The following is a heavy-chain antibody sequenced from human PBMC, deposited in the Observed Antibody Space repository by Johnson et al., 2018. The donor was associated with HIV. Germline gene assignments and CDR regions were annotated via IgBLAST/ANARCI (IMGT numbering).Heavy chain of an antibody. CDR3: ARGSRWLLWTGSSFDI. J-gene: IGHJ3*02. CDR1: GFTFDDYG. V-gene: IGHV3-20*04. CDR2: INWNGGST. Sequence: VQLVESGGGVVRPGGSLRLSCAASGFTFDDYGMSWVRQAPGKGLEWVSGINWNGGSTGYADSVKGRFTISRDNGKNSLYLQMNSLRAEDTAVYYCARGSRWLLWTGSSFDIWGQGTMVTVSS. D-gene: IGHD5-24*01.